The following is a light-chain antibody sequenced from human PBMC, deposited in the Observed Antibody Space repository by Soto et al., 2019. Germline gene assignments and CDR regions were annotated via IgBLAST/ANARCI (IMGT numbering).Light chain of an antibody. CDR3: QQYNTWLT. Sequence: EILMTQSPATLSVSPGERATLSCRASQSVSNDLAWYQQKPGQAPRLLIYGASTRAAGVPARFSGSGSGTEITLTISSLQSEDFLVYYCQQYNTWLTFGGGTKVEI. CDR2: GAS. V-gene: IGKV3-15*01. CDR1: QSVSND. J-gene: IGKJ4*01.